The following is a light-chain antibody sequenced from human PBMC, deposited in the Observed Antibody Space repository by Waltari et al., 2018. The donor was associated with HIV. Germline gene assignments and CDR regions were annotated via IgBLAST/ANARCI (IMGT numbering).Light chain of an antibody. CDR2: GAS. CDR3: HQYGTSPQT. CDR1: QTVTSNY. V-gene: IGKV3-20*01. J-gene: IGKJ2*01. Sequence: ELVLTQSPRTLSLSPGERATLSCRASQTVTSNYLAWYQVKPGQAPRLLIYGASIRATGVPDRFSGSGSGTDFTLTIGRLEPEDFAVYYCHQYGTSPQTFGQGSKVEIK.